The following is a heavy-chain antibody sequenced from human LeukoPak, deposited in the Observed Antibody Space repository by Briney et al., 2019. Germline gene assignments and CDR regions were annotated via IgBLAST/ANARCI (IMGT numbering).Heavy chain of an antibody. Sequence: SETLSLTCTVSGGSISSYYWSWIRQPPGKGLEWIGEINHSGSTNYNPSLKSRVTISVDTSKNQFSLKLSSVTAADTAVYYCARGQGGYSYGYGFYYYYMDVWGKGTTVTVSS. J-gene: IGHJ6*03. CDR1: GGSISSYY. D-gene: IGHD5-18*01. V-gene: IGHV4-34*01. CDR2: INHSGST. CDR3: ARGQGGYSYGYGFYYYYMDV.